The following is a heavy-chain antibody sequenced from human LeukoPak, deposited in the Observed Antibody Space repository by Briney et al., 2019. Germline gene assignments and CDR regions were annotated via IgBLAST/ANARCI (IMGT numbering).Heavy chain of an antibody. CDR3: ARDRFDGFDI. CDR1: GGSISSNGDY. V-gene: IGHV4-31*03. Sequence: SETLSLTCTVSGGSISSNGDYWNWIRQHPGKGLEWIGYIYYRGNTYDNPSLKSRVTISVDTSKNQFSLKLSSVTAADTAVYYCARDRFDGFDIWGQGTMVTVSS. D-gene: IGHD3-16*01. J-gene: IGHJ3*02. CDR2: IYYRGNT.